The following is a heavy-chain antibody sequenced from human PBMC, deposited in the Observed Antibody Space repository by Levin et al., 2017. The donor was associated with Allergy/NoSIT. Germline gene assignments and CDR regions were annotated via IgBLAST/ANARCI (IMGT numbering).Heavy chain of an antibody. CDR2: IIPILGIA. D-gene: IGHD2-2*01. J-gene: IGHJ6*02. Sequence: SVKVSCKASGGTFSSYAISWVRQAPGQGLEWMGRIIPILGIANYAQKFQGRVTITADKSTSTAYMELSSLRSEDTAVYYCAREGYCSSTSCKKGVDTARVTQGRHYYDGMDGWGQGTTVTVSS. CDR3: AREGYCSSTSCKKGVDTARVTQGRHYYDGMDG. CDR1: GGTFSSYA. V-gene: IGHV1-69*04.